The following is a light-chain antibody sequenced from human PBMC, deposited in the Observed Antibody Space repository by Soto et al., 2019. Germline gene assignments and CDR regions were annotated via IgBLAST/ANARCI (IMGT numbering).Light chain of an antibody. V-gene: IGKV3-20*01. CDR3: QQYGSSHMYT. J-gene: IGKJ2*01. CDR1: QSVSSSY. Sequence: EIVLTQSPGTLSLSPGERATLSCRASQSVSSSYLAWYQQEPGQAPRLLIYGTSSRATGIPGRFSGSGSGTDFTLTISRLEPEDVAVYYCQQYGSSHMYTFGQGTKLEIK. CDR2: GTS.